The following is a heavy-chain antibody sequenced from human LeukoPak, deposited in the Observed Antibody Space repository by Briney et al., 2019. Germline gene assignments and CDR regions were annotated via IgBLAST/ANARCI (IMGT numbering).Heavy chain of an antibody. Sequence: GGSLRLSCAASGFSFSAYTMYWVRQAAGKGLEWVSVISSGSDLIYYADSMKGRFTISRDNAKNSVYLEMNSLRAEDTAVYYRAGSVRGTFFFDYWGQGTLVTVSS. CDR2: ISSGSDLI. CDR1: GFSFSAYT. D-gene: IGHD3-10*01. V-gene: IGHV3-21*01. CDR3: AGSVRGTFFFDY. J-gene: IGHJ4*02.